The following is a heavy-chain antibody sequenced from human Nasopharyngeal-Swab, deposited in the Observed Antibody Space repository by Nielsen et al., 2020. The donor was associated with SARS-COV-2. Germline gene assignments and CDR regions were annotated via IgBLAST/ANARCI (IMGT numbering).Heavy chain of an antibody. Sequence: GGSLRLSCAASGFTFSSYAMSWVRQAPGKGLEWVSAISGSGGSTYYADSVKGRFTISRDNSKNTLYLQMNSLRAEDTAVYYRAKAGGITMIVVVRRYYFDYWGQGTLVTVSS. V-gene: IGHV3-23*01. CDR1: GFTFSSYA. D-gene: IGHD3-22*01. CDR2: ISGSGGST. J-gene: IGHJ4*02. CDR3: AKAGGITMIVVVRRYYFDY.